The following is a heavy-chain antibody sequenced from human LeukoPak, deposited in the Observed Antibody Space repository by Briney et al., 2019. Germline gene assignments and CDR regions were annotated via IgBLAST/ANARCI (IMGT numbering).Heavy chain of an antibody. CDR2: IHYSGNS. CDR1: GDSVSGFY. V-gene: IGHV4-59*08. J-gene: IGHJ5*01. CDR3: VLAPNSNWFDF. D-gene: IGHD2-8*01. Sequence: PSETLSLTCSVSGDSVSGFYWNWIRQSPGTGLEWIGNIHYSGNSNYNPSLKSRVTMSIDTSRNQFLLKLNSVTAADTAVYYCVLAPNSNWFDFWGQGTLVTVSS.